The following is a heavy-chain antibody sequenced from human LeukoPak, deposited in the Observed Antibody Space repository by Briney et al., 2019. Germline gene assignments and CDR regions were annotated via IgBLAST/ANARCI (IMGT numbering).Heavy chain of an antibody. CDR2: ISSSGSTI. J-gene: IGHJ4*02. D-gene: IGHD6-13*01. CDR1: GFTFSSYS. Sequence: GGSLRLSCAASGFTFSSYSMNWVRQAPGKGLEWVSSISSSGSTIYYADSVKGRFTISRDNAKNSLYLQMNSLRAEDTAVYYCARGKQLSTNWGQGTLVTVSS. CDR3: ARGKQLSTN. V-gene: IGHV3-48*04.